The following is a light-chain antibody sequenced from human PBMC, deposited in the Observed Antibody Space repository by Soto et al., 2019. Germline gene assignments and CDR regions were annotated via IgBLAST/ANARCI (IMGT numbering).Light chain of an antibody. V-gene: IGLV2-8*01. Sequence: QSALTQPPSASGSPGQSVTISCTGTSSDVGPNNYVSWYQQHPGTAPKLMIYEVSQRPSGVPDRFSGSKSGNTASLTVSGLQAEDEADYYCSSKKIFGGGTKLTVL. J-gene: IGLJ2*01. CDR3: SSKKI. CDR1: SSDVGPNNY. CDR2: EVS.